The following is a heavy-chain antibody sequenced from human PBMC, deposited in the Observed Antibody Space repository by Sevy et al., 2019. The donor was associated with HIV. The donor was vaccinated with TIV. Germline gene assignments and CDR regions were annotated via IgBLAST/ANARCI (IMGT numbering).Heavy chain of an antibody. CDR1: GLSFSNAW. Sequence: GGSLRLSCAASGLSFSNAWMAWVRQAPGKGLEWVGRIRSKTGGGTTDFAAFAKGKFTISRDDPQNSLYLQMNSLKTEDTAVYYCAIDHRRDGMIVVPFGTWGQGTLVTVSS. CDR2: IRSKTGGGTT. D-gene: IGHD3-22*01. J-gene: IGHJ4*02. V-gene: IGHV3-15*01. CDR3: AIDHRRDGMIVVPFGT.